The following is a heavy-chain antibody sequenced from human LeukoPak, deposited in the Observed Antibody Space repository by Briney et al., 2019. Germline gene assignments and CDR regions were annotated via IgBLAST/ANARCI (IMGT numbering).Heavy chain of an antibody. CDR1: GFTYSSYA. Sequence: GGSLRLSCAASGFTYSSYAMSWVRQAPGKGLEWVSAISGSGGSTYYADSVKGRFTISRDNSKNTLYLQMNSLRAEDTAVYYCAKDPTMIVVVIPDYWGQGTLVTVSS. J-gene: IGHJ4*02. CDR3: AKDPTMIVVVIPDY. CDR2: ISGSGGST. D-gene: IGHD3-22*01. V-gene: IGHV3-23*01.